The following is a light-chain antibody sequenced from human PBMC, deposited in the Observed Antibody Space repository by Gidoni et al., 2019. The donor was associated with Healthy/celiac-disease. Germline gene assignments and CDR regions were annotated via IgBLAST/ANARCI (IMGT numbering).Light chain of an antibody. J-gene: IGLJ2*01. CDR1: SSDVGGYNY. CDR3: SSYTSSSTSVV. Sequence: QSALTQPASVSGSPGRSITISCTGTSSDVGGYNYVSWYQQHPGKAPNLMIYEVSNRPSGVSNRFSGSKSGNTASLTISGLQAEDEADYYCSSYTSSSTSVVFGGGTKLTVL. CDR2: EVS. V-gene: IGLV2-14*01.